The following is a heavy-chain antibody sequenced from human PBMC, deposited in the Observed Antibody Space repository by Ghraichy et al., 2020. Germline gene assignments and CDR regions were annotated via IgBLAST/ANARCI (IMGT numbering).Heavy chain of an antibody. CDR3: ARDPSSRAAAGRFDY. V-gene: IGHV3-33*01. Sequence: GGSLRLSCAASGFTFSSFGMYWVRQAPGKGPEWVAVIWYDGSNEDYADPVKGRFTISRDNSKNTLYLQMNSLRDEDTAIYYCARDPSSRAAAGRFDYWGQGTLVTVSP. J-gene: IGHJ4*02. D-gene: IGHD6-13*01. CDR2: IWYDGSNE. CDR1: GFTFSSFG.